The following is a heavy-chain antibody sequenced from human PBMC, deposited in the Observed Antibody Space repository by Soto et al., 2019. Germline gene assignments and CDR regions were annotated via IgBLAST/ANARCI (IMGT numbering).Heavy chain of an antibody. Sequence: ASVKVSCKASGYTFTDYYMHWVRQAPGQGFEWVGGINPESGNPKYVPKFQGRVTVTRDTSTSTAYMELNRPTSDDTAVYYCASEDCRNTNCLKGFDYWGQGTLVTVSS. J-gene: IGHJ4*02. CDR2: INPESGNP. CDR1: GYTFTDYY. D-gene: IGHD2-15*01. V-gene: IGHV1-2*02. CDR3: ASEDCRNTNCLKGFDY.